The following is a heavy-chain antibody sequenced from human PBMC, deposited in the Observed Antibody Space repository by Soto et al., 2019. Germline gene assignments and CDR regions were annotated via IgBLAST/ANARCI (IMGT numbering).Heavy chain of an antibody. CDR3: AKEMITFGDFNYYYMDV. D-gene: IGHD3-16*01. J-gene: IGHJ6*03. CDR2: ITWHSGTI. V-gene: IGHV3-9*01. Sequence: EVQLVASGGGLVQPGRSLRLACAASGFTFDQYTMHWVRQAPGKGLEWVSSITWHSGTIGYADSVKGRFTISRDNAKNSLYLQMNSLRAEDTALYYCAKEMITFGDFNYYYMDVWGNGTTVTVSS. CDR1: GFTFDQYT.